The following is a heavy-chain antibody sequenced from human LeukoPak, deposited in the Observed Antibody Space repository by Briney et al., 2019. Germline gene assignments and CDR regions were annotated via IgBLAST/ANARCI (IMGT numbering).Heavy chain of an antibody. V-gene: IGHV1-18*01. D-gene: IGHD2-2*01. CDR3: ARVMGVVVPAAFDY. Sequence: GASVKVSCKASGYTFTSYGISWVRQAPGQGLERMGWISAYNGNTNYAQKLQGRVTMTTDTSTSTAYMELRSLRSDDTAVYYCARVMGVVVPAAFDYWGQGTLVTVSS. J-gene: IGHJ4*02. CDR2: ISAYNGNT. CDR1: GYTFTSYG.